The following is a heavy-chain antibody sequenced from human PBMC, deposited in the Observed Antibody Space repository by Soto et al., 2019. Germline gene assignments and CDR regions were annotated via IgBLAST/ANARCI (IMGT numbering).Heavy chain of an antibody. CDR3: ARDTIFGVVNLDY. D-gene: IGHD3-3*01. Sequence: ASVKVSCKASGYSFTSYGISWVRQAPGQGLEWMGWISAYNGNAKYTQKLQGRVTMTTDTSTSTAYMELRSLRSDDTAVYYCARDTIFGVVNLDYWGQGTLVTVSS. J-gene: IGHJ4*02. V-gene: IGHV1-18*04. CDR2: ISAYNGNA. CDR1: GYSFTSYG.